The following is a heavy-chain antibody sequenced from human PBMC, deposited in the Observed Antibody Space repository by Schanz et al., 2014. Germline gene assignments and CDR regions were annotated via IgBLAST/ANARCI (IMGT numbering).Heavy chain of an antibody. CDR1: TSIFNHAW. CDR2: ISGSGGST. CDR3: ARVDSSGYFFDN. J-gene: IGHJ4*02. Sequence: EVQLVESGGGLVKPGGSLRLSCAASTSIFNHAWMSWVRQAPGKGLEWVIVISGSGGSTYYADSVRGRFTMSRDNSKNTVHLQMSSLRVEDTAVYYCARVDSSGYFFDNWGQGTRVTVSS. V-gene: IGHV3-23*04. D-gene: IGHD3-22*01.